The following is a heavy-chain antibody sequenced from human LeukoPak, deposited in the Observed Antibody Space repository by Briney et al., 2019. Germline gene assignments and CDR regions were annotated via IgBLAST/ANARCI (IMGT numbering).Heavy chain of an antibody. V-gene: IGHV4-4*07. CDR3: ARHPPFTAMAYWYFDL. CDR2: IYTSGRT. CDR1: GGSISSYY. J-gene: IGHJ2*01. D-gene: IGHD5-18*01. Sequence: MPSETLSLTCTVSGGSISSYYWSWIRQPAGKGLEWVGRIYTSGRTNYNPSLKSRVTMSVDTSKNQFSLKLSSVTAADTAVYYCARHPPFTAMAYWYFDLWGRGTLVTVSS.